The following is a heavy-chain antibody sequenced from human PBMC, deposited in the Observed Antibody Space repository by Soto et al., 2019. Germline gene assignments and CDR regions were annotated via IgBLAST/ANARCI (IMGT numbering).Heavy chain of an antibody. Sequence: SETLSLTCAVSGGSIGGAGYPWSWIRQPPGGGLDWIGYIYESGTILYNPSLKTRLTISLNWSDKQFSLTLNSVTAADTAVYYCARAQFYSGSGNYHNLMFAPWGQGTQGTV. CDR2: IYESGTI. CDR1: GGSIGGAGYP. J-gene: IGHJ5*02. V-gene: IGHV4-30-2*01. CDR3: ARAQFYSGSGNYHNLMFAP. D-gene: IGHD3-10*01.